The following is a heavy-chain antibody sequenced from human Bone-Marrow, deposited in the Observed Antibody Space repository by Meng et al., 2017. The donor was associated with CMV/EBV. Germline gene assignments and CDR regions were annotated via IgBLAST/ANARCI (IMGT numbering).Heavy chain of an antibody. V-gene: IGHV5-51*01. CDR1: GYSFANNW. D-gene: IGHD3-3*01. CDR2: IYPGDSDT. J-gene: IGHJ3*01. Sequence: GESLKIPRKGSGYSFANNWIGWVRQMPGKGLEWMGIIYPGDSDTTYSPFLQGQVTISADKSISTAYLEWSTLKASDTAMYYCARPQTLGYYDFWSGYKAAFDVWGQGTMVTVSS. CDR3: ARPQTLGYYDFWSGYKAAFDV.